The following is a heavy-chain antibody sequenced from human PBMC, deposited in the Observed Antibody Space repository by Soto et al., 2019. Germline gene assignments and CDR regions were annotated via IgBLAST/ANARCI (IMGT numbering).Heavy chain of an antibody. CDR3: ARGRGYSGDDHYYYFDMDV. CDR2: ITPMIGTT. Sequence: QVHLVQSGAEVKRPGSSVRVSCRASGGTFYTYAFTWVRQAPGQGLEWMGGITPMIGTTKYAQMFQDRVTITVDESTSTAYMELRSLTSEDTAVYYCARGRGYSGDDHYYYFDMDVWGQGTTVTVSS. CDR1: GGTFYTYA. J-gene: IGHJ6*02. D-gene: IGHD5-12*01. V-gene: IGHV1-69*01.